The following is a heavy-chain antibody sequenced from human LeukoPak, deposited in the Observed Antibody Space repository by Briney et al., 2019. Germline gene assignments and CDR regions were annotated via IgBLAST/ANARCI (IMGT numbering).Heavy chain of an antibody. D-gene: IGHD3-16*01. Sequence: GGSLRLSCSASGFTFNRYAMHWVRQAPGKGLEDISAISNDGRTTYYADSVKGRFTVSRDYSKNTPFLQMSSLRPDDTAVYSCVRLSDGGFDYWGQGTLVTVSS. V-gene: IGHV3-64D*06. CDR3: VRLSDGGFDY. CDR2: ISNDGRTT. CDR1: GFTFNRYA. J-gene: IGHJ4*02.